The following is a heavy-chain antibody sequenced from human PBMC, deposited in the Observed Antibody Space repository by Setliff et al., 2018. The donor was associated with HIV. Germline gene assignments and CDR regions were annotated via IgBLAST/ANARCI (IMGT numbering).Heavy chain of an antibody. D-gene: IGHD3-10*01. Sequence: TLSLPCTISGGSFGVYRWSWIRQSAGRGLEWIGRIDSSGTTDYKPSLKGRVAISVDTSRNQFSLRVTSVTAADTAVYFCARDRHSSGLGSYGPWGPGSLVTVS. J-gene: IGHJ5*02. V-gene: IGHV4-4*07. CDR1: GGSFGVYR. CDR3: ARDRHSSGLGSYGP. CDR2: IDSSGTT.